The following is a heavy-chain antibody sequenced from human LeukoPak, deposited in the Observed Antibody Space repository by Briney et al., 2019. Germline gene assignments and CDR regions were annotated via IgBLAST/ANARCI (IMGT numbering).Heavy chain of an antibody. CDR3: ARTYGSGIGNTFDI. J-gene: IGHJ3*02. Sequence: GESLKISRKGSGYSFTAYWISWVRQMPGKGLEWMGRIDPSDSYTNYSPSFQGHVTISADRSITTAYLQWSSLKASDTAMYYCARTYGSGIGNTFDIWGQGTMVTVSS. V-gene: IGHV5-10-1*01. CDR2: IDPSDSYT. CDR1: GYSFTAYW. D-gene: IGHD3-10*01.